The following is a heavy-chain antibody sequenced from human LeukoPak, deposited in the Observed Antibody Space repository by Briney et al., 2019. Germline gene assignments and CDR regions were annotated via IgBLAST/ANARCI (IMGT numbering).Heavy chain of an antibody. CDR1: GHTFTSYG. Sequence: ASVKVSCKASGHTFTSYGISWVRQAPGQGLEWMGWISAYNGNTNYAQKLQGRVTMTTDTSTSTAYMELRSLRSDDTAVYYCARDPYDILTGYSEGVEGMDVWGQGTTVTVSS. CDR2: ISAYNGNT. D-gene: IGHD3-9*01. J-gene: IGHJ6*02. CDR3: ARDPYDILTGYSEGVEGMDV. V-gene: IGHV1-18*01.